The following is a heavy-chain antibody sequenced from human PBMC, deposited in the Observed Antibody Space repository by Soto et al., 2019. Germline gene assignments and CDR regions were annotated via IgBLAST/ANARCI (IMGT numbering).Heavy chain of an antibody. CDR2: IIPILGIA. CDR1: GGTFSSYT. V-gene: IGHV1-69*08. CDR3: ARDYSVAGTFDY. D-gene: IGHD6-19*01. J-gene: IGHJ4*02. Sequence: QVQLVQSGAEVKKPGSSVKVSCKASGGTFSSYTISWVRQAPGQGLEWMGRIIPILGIANYAQKFQGRVTITADKSTSTAYMELSSLRSEDTAVYYCARDYSVAGTFDYWGQGTLVTVSS.